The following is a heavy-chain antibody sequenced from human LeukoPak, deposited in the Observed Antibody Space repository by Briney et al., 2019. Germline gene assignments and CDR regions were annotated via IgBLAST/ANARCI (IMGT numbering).Heavy chain of an antibody. V-gene: IGHV4-59*01. J-gene: IGHJ4*02. CDR2: IYYSGST. CDR1: GGSISSYY. Sequence: SETLSLTCTVSGGSISSYYWSWIRQPPGKGLEWIGYIYYSGSTNYNPSLKSRVTISVDTSKNQFSLKLSSVTAADTAVYYCAKNLADFWSGYVYWGQGTLVTVSS. D-gene: IGHD3-3*01. CDR3: AKNLADFWSGYVY.